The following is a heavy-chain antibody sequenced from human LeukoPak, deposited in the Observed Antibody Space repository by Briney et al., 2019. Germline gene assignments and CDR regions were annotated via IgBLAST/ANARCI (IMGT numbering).Heavy chain of an antibody. CDR3: AKDITMIVVVNAFDI. CDR1: GFTFSSYG. Sequence: GGSQRLSCAASGFTFSSYGMHWVRQAPGKGLEWVAVIWYDGSNKYYADSVKGRFTISRGNSKNTLYLQMNSLRAEDTAVYYCAKDITMIVVVNAFDIWGQGTMVTVSS. CDR2: IWYDGSNK. D-gene: IGHD3-22*01. J-gene: IGHJ3*02. V-gene: IGHV3-33*06.